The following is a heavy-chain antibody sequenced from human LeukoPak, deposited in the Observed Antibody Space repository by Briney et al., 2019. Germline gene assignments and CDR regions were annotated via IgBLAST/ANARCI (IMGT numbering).Heavy chain of an antibody. CDR1: GFTFNTYA. V-gene: IGHV3-21*01. D-gene: IGHD3-16*02. CDR3: ARESWYDYVWGRYRPFDY. J-gene: IGHJ4*02. Sequence: GGSLRLSCAASGFTFNTYAMSWVRQAPGKGLEWVSYISSSSYYIYYVDSVKGRFAISRDNAKNSLYLQMNSLRAEDTAMYYCARESWYDYVWGRYRPFDYWGQGTLVTVSS. CDR2: ISSSSYYI.